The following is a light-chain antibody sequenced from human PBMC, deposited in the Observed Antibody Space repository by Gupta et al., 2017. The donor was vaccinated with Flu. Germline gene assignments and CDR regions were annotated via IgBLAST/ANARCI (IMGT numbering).Light chain of an antibody. J-gene: IGKJ2*01. CDR2: KAS. Sequence: GDRVTITCRASQIISNWLAWFQQKPGKAPKLLIYKASSLESGVPSRCSGSGSGTEFTLTISSLQPDDFATYYCQHYKSYPYTFGQGTKLEIK. V-gene: IGKV1-5*03. CDR3: QHYKSYPYT. CDR1: QIISNW.